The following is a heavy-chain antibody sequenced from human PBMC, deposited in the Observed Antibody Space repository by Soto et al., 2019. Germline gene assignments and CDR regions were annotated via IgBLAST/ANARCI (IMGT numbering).Heavy chain of an antibody. CDR2: IYPTGST. Sequence: PXETLSLTCTVSGGSIGSGGYSWSWVRQPRGKGLEWIGCIYPTGSTYYNPSLRGRVTLLVDWPNNQFSLRLTSVTAADTAVYYCAREGSFGSGTPWNFDHWGQGNLVTVSS. CDR3: AREGSFGSGTPWNFDH. J-gene: IGHJ5*02. CDR1: GGSIGSGGYS. V-gene: IGHV4-30-2*01. D-gene: IGHD3-10*01.